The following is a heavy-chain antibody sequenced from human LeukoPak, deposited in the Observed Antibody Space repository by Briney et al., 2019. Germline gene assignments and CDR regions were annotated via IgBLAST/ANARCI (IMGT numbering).Heavy chain of an antibody. CDR2: IIPILGIA. J-gene: IGHJ5*02. CDR3: ARVSCSSTSCYSTWFDP. CDR1: GGTFSSYA. D-gene: IGHD2-2*02. Sequence: GASVTVSCKASGGTFSSYAISWVRQAPGQGLEWMGRIIPILGIANYAQKFQGRVTITADKSTSTAYMELSSLRSEDTAVYYCARVSCSSTSCYSTWFDPWGQGTLVTVSS. V-gene: IGHV1-69*04.